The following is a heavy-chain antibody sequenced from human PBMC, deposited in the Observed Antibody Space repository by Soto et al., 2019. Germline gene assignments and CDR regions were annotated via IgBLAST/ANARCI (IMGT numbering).Heavy chain of an antibody. V-gene: IGHV4-59*08. CDR3: ARHGGSYSFDY. Sequence: SETLSLTCIVSGGSISNYYWSWIRQPPGKGLEWIGYNSYSGSTDYNPSLKSRVTISVDTSKNQFSLKLSSATAADTAVYYCARHGGSYSFDYWGQGTLVTVSS. D-gene: IGHD1-26*01. CDR1: GGSISNYY. CDR2: NSYSGST. J-gene: IGHJ4*02.